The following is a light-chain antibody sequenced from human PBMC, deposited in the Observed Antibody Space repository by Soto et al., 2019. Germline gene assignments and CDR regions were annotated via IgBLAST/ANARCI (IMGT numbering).Light chain of an antibody. J-gene: IGKJ4*01. V-gene: IGKV3D-15*01. Sequence: EIVMTQYPPTLSVSPGERATLSCRASQSVGSKLAWYQQRPGQAPRLLIYDASNRATGIPARFSGSGSGTEFSLTISSLQSEYFAVYSCQQYGDWPGAFGGGTKVEIK. CDR1: QSVGSK. CDR3: QQYGDWPGA. CDR2: DAS.